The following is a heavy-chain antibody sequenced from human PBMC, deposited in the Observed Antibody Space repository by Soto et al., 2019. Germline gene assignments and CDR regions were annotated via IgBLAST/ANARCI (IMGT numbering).Heavy chain of an antibody. D-gene: IGHD2-15*01. V-gene: IGHV1-46*01. CDR2: INPSRGNT. J-gene: IGHJ4*02. CDR3: AGGVEVGYCSGGSCYAVLDY. Sequence: ASVKVSCKASGYTFITYFMHWVRQAPGQGLEWMGVINPSRGNTTYAQKLQDRVTMTTDTSTSTAYMELRSLRSDDTAVYYCAGGVEVGYCSGGSCYAVLDYWGQGTLVTVSS. CDR1: GYTFITYF.